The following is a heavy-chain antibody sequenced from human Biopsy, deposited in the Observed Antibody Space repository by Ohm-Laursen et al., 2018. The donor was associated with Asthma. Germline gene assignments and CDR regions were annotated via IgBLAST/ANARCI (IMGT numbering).Heavy chain of an antibody. D-gene: IGHD3-22*01. Sequence: SLRLSCAASGFTFSSYGMHWVRQAPGKGLEWVAVISYDGSNKYYADSVKGRFTIFRDNSKNTLYLQMNSLRAEDTAVYYCAKRRGYYDSSGKGDETFDYWGQGTLVTVSS. CDR3: AKRRGYYDSSGKGDETFDY. CDR1: GFTFSSYG. J-gene: IGHJ4*02. CDR2: ISYDGSNK. V-gene: IGHV3-30*18.